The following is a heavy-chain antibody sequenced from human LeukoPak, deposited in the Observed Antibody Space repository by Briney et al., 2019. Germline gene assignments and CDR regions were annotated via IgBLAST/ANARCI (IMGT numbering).Heavy chain of an antibody. D-gene: IGHD3-22*01. Sequence: SETLSLTCTVSGGSISSYYWSWIRQPPGKGLEWIGYIYYSGSTNYNPSLKSRVTISVDTSKNQFSLKLSSVTAADTAVYYCARDSHYYDSSGYYYEAFDIWGQGTMVTVSS. CDR3: ARDSHYYDSSGYYYEAFDI. CDR1: GGSISSYY. V-gene: IGHV4-59*01. J-gene: IGHJ3*02. CDR2: IYYSGST.